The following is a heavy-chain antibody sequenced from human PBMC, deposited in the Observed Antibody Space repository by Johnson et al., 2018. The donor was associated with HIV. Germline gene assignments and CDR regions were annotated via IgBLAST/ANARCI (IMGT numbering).Heavy chain of an antibody. J-gene: IGHJ3*02. CDR2: ISSSGSTI. CDR3: VLQFLEWLSSDAFDI. Sequence: VQLVASGGGLVKPGGSLRLSCAASGFTFSDYYMSWIRQAPGKGLEWVSYISSSGSTIYYADSVKGRFTISRDNAKNSLYLQMNSLRAEDTAVYYCVLQFLEWLSSDAFDIWGQGTMVTVSS. V-gene: IGHV3-11*01. CDR1: GFTFSDYY. D-gene: IGHD3-3*01.